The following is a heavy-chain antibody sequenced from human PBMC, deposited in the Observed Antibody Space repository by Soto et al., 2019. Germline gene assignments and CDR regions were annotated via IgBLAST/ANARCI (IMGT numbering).Heavy chain of an antibody. J-gene: IGHJ6*02. V-gene: IGHV3-48*02. CDR1: GFTFSSYS. Sequence: PGGSLRLSCAASGFTFSSYSMNWVRLAPGKGLEWVSYISDSSSTTHYADSVKGRFSISRDNAKNSLYLQMSSLRDEDTAVYYCTIDQWAYTGMDVWGQGTTVTVSS. CDR3: TIDQWAYTGMDV. D-gene: IGHD1-20*01. CDR2: ISDSSSTT.